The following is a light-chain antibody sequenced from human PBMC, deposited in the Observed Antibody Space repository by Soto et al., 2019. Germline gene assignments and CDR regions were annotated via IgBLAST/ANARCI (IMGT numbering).Light chain of an antibody. CDR1: QSISTE. CDR3: QQGHNWPLT. CDR2: SAS. Sequence: EIVMTQSPATLSVSPGERATLSCRASQSISTELAWYQQKPGQPPRLLIYSASTRATGVPARFTGIGSGSEFTLTISVLQSEDFAVYYCQQGHNWPLTFGQGTRLEI. V-gene: IGKV3-15*01. J-gene: IGKJ2*01.